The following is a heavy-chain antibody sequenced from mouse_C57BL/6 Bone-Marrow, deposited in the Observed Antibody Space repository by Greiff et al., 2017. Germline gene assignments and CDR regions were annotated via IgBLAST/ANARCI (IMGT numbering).Heavy chain of an antibody. CDR1: GYTFTDYE. Sequence: VQLQQSGAELVRPGASVTLSCKASGYTFTDYEMHWVKQTPVHGLEWIGAIDPETGGTAYNQKFKGKAILTADKSSSTAYMELRSLTSEDSAVYYCTRRGGTEKSYFDYWGQGTTLTVSS. J-gene: IGHJ2*01. CDR3: TRRGGTEKSYFDY. V-gene: IGHV1-15*01. D-gene: IGHD4-1*01. CDR2: IDPETGGT.